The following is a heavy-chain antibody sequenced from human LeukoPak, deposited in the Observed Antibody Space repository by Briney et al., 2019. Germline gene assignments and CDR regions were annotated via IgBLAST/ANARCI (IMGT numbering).Heavy chain of an antibody. CDR2: ISGSSNYI. V-gene: IGHV3-21*01. CDR1: GFTFSTYS. Sequence: GGSLRLSCAASGFTFSTYSMNWVRLAPGKGLEWVSSISGSSNYIYYAGSVKGRFTISRDNAKNSFYLQVNSLRAEDTAVYCCARGGAVAGNNYFDYWGQGTLVTVSS. CDR3: ARGGAVAGNNYFDY. D-gene: IGHD6-19*01. J-gene: IGHJ4*02.